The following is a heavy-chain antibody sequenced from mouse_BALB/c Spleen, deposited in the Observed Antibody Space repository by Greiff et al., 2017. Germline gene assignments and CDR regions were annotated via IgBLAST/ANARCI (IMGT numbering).Heavy chain of an antibody. D-gene: IGHD2-1*01. CDR3: ARRHGNYPYFDY. J-gene: IGHJ2*01. V-gene: IGHV5-6-3*01. Sequence: VQLKESGGGLVQPGGSLKLSCAASGFTFSSYGMSWVRQTPDKRLELVATINSNGGSTYYPDSVKGRFTISRDNAKNTLYLQMSSLKSEDTAMYYCARRHGNYPYFDYWGQGTTLTVSS. CDR1: GFTFSSYG. CDR2: INSNGGST.